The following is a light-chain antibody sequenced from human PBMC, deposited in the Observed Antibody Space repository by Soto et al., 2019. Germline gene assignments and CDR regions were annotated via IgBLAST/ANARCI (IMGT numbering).Light chain of an antibody. CDR3: SSYTTSNTRQIV. J-gene: IGLJ1*01. Sequence: SVLAQPASVSGSPGQSITISCTGTSSDVGGYNYVSWYQHHPGKAPKLLIYDVSNRPSGVSNRFSGSESDNTASLTISGLQPEDEADYYCSSYTTSNTRQIVFGTGTKVTVL. CDR1: SSDVGGYNY. CDR2: DVS. V-gene: IGLV2-14*03.